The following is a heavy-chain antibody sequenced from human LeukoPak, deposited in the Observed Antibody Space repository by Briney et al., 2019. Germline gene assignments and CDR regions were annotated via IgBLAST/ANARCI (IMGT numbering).Heavy chain of an antibody. V-gene: IGHV1-46*03. J-gene: IGHJ4*02. Sequence: ASVKLSCKASGYTFTSYYMHWVRQAPGQGLEWMGIINPSGGSTSYAQKFQGRVTMTRDTSTSTVYMELSSLRSEDTAVYYCASSLSKLPSDYWGQGTLVTVSS. D-gene: IGHD2-15*01. CDR1: GYTFTSYY. CDR3: ASSLSKLPSDY. CDR2: INPSGGST.